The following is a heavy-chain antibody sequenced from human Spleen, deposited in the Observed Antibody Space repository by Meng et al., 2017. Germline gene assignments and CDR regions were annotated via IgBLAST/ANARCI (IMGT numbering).Heavy chain of an antibody. J-gene: IGHJ5*02. CDR2: INGVFGTT. CDR1: GGIFSNSV. Sequence: QVQLVQSGAEVMKPGSSVKVSCKAPGGIFSNSVVGWVRQAPGQGLEWMGGINGVFGTTNYAQKFQGRVTITTDESTSTVYMELARLTSEDTAVYFCARDRGPGSGSYYDSWGQGTLVTVSS. D-gene: IGHD3-10*01. V-gene: IGHV1-69*05. CDR3: ARDRGPGSGSYYDS.